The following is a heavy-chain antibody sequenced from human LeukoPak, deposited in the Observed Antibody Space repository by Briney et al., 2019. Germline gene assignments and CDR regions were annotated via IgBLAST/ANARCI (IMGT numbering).Heavy chain of an antibody. CDR2: IYTSGRT. J-gene: IGHJ4*02. CDR1: GDSIRNYY. CDR3: ARLTDYFDY. D-gene: IGHD3-16*01. V-gene: IGHV4-4*07. Sequence: SETLSLTCTLSGDSIRNYYWSWIRQSAGKGMEWIGRIYTSGRTNYNPSLKSRVSMSIDTSKDQFSLKLSSVTAADTAVYYCARLTDYFDYWGQGTLVTVSS.